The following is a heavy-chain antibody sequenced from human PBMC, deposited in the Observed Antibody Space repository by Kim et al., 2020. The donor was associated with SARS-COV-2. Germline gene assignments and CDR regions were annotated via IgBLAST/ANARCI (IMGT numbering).Heavy chain of an antibody. CDR3: ARDLIVGALFYERVDAFDI. Sequence: SETLSLTCTVSGGSISSYYWSWIRQPPGKGLEWIGYIYYSGSTNYNPSLKSRVTISVDTSKNQFSLKLSSVTAADTAVYYCARDLIVGALFYERVDAFDIWGQGTMVTVSS. V-gene: IGHV4-59*01. CDR2: IYYSGST. J-gene: IGHJ3*02. D-gene: IGHD1-26*01. CDR1: GGSISSYY.